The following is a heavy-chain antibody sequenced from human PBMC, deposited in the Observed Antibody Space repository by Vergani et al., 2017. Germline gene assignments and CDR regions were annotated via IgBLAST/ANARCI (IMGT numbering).Heavy chain of an antibody. V-gene: IGHV1-24*01. J-gene: IGHJ4*02. Sequence: QVPLVQSGAEVKKPGASVKVSCKVSGYTLTELSMHWVRPAPGKGLEWMGGFDPEDGETIYAQKFQGRVTMTEDTSTDTAYMELSSLRSEDTAVYYCATLISEIAAAGTPIDYWGQGTLVTVSS. CDR2: FDPEDGET. CDR1: GYTLTELS. D-gene: IGHD6-13*01. CDR3: ATLISEIAAAGTPIDY.